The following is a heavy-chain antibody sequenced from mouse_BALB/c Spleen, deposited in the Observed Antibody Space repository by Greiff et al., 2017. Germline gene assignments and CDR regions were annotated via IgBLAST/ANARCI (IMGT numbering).Heavy chain of an antibody. Sequence: QVQLQQSGAELVRPGSSVKISCKASGYAFSSYWMNWVKQRPGQGLEWIGMIHPSDSETRLNQKFKDKATLTVDKSSSTAYMQLSSPTSEDSAVYYCARGTMITTGGFAYWGQGTLVTVSA. CDR1: GYAFSSYW. CDR3: ARGTMITTGGFAY. D-gene: IGHD2-4*01. CDR2: IHPSDSET. V-gene: IGHV1-61*01. J-gene: IGHJ3*01.